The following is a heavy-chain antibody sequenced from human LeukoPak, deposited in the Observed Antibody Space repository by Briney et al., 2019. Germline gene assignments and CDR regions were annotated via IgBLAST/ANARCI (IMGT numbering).Heavy chain of an antibody. Sequence: ASVKVSCKASGYGFTGYYMHWVRQAPGQGLEWMGWINPNSGGTNYAQKYQGRVTMTRDTSISTAYMDLSRLGSDDTAVYYCAREGRGWYFDLWGRGTLVTVSS. D-gene: IGHD3-10*01. J-gene: IGHJ2*01. CDR2: INPNSGGT. CDR3: AREGRGWYFDL. V-gene: IGHV1-2*02. CDR1: GYGFTGYY.